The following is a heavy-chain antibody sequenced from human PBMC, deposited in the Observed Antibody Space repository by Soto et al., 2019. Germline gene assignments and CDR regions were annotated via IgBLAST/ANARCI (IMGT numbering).Heavy chain of an antibody. Sequence: ASVKVSCKASGYTFTSYVINWVRQATGQGLEWMGWMNPNSGNTGYAQKFQGRVTMTRNTSISTAYMELSSLRSEDTAVYYCARGSYYDFWSGPNPRAFDIWGQGTMVTVSS. V-gene: IGHV1-8*01. CDR2: MNPNSGNT. CDR3: ARGSYYDFWSGPNPRAFDI. J-gene: IGHJ3*02. D-gene: IGHD3-3*01. CDR1: GYTFTSYV.